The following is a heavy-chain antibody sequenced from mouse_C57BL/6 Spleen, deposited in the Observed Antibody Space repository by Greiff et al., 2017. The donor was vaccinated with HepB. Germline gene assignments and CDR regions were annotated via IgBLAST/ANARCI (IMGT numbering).Heavy chain of an antibody. V-gene: IGHV1-59*01. Sequence: QVQLQQPGAELVRPGTSVKLSCKASGYTFTSYWMHWVKQRPGQGLEWIGVIDPSDSYTNYNQKFKGKATLTVDTSSSTAYMQLSSLTSEDSAVYYCARCDSSGYQAWCAYWGQGTLVTVSA. D-gene: IGHD3-2*02. CDR1: GYTFTSYW. CDR2: IDPSDSYT. J-gene: IGHJ3*01. CDR3: ARCDSSGYQAWCAY.